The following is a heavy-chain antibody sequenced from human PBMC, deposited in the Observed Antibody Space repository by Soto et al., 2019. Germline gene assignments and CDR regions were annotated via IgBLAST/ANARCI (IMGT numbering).Heavy chain of an antibody. V-gene: IGHV3-21*01. CDR1: GFTFSSYS. D-gene: IGHD3-22*01. Sequence: EVQLVESGGGLVKPGGSLRLSCAASGFTFSSYSMNWVRQAPGKGLEWVSSISSSSSYIYYADSVKGRFTISRDNAKNSLYLQMNSLRAEDTAVYYCARDSSYYDRSGYPYYFDYWGRGTLVTVSS. J-gene: IGHJ4*02. CDR2: ISSSSSYI. CDR3: ARDSSYYDRSGYPYYFDY.